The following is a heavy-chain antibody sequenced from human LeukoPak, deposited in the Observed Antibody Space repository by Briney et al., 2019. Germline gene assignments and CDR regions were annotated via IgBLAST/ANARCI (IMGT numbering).Heavy chain of an antibody. D-gene: IGHD1-1*01. J-gene: IGHJ6*02. CDR2: ISSSSSYI. V-gene: IGHV3-21*01. CDR1: GFTFSSYS. Sequence: GGSLRLSCAASGFTFSSYSMNWVRQAPGKGLEWVSSISSSSSYIYYADSVKGRFTISRDNAKNSLYLQMNSLRAEDTAVYYCARDVQGYYGMDVWGQGTTVTVSS. CDR3: ARDVQGYYGMDV.